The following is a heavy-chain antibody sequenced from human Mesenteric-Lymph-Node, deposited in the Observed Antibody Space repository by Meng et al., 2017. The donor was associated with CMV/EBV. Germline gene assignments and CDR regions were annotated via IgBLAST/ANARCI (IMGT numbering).Heavy chain of an antibody. CDR2: ISSSSSYI. J-gene: IGHJ4*02. CDR3: AREDREVDY. V-gene: IGHV3-21*01. CDR1: GFTFSSYS. Sequence: GESLKISCAASGFTFSSYSMNWVRQAPGKGLEWVSSISSSSSYIYYADSVKGRFTISRGNAKNSLYLQMNSLRAEDTAVYYCAREDREVDYWGQGTLVTVSS.